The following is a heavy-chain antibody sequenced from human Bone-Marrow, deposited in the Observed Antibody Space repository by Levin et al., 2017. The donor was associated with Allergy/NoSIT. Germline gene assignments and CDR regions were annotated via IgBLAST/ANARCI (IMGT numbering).Heavy chain of an antibody. D-gene: IGHD2-15*01. CDR2: IIPILGIA. Sequence: VASVKVSCKASGGTFSSYTISWVRQAPGQGLEWMGRIIPILGIANYAQKFQGRVTITADKSTSTAYMELSSLRSEDTAVYYCARGPPIVVVVAATEGECEGWFDPWGQGTLVTVSS. CDR3: ARGPPIVVVVAATEGECEGWFDP. CDR1: GGTFSSYT. V-gene: IGHV1-69*02. J-gene: IGHJ5*02.